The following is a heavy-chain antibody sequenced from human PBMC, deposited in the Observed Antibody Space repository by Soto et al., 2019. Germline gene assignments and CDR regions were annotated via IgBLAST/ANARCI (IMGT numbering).Heavy chain of an antibody. D-gene: IGHD5-12*01. CDR3: AGGLIPYYFDY. V-gene: IGHV4-39*01. CDR2: IYYSGST. CDR1: GGSISSSSYY. Sequence: SETLSLTCTVSGGSISSSSYYWGWIRQPPGKGLEWIGSIYYSGSTYYNPSLKSRVTISVDTSKNQFSLKLSSVTAADTAVYYCAGGLIPYYFDYWGQGTLVTVSS. J-gene: IGHJ4*02.